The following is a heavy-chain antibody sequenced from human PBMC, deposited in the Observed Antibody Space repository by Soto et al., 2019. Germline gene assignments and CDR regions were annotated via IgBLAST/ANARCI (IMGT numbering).Heavy chain of an antibody. D-gene: IGHD6-25*01. CDR3: AKDYSATGDCFDY. CDR2: ISGSGGST. CDR1: GFTFSRSA. J-gene: IGHJ4*02. V-gene: IGHV3-23*01. Sequence: GVSLRLSFAAPGFTFSRSAMSGFRQAPGRGREWVSAISGSGGSTYYADSVKGRFTISRDNSKNTLYLQMNSLRAEDTAVYDCAKDYSATGDCFDYWGQGTLVTVSS.